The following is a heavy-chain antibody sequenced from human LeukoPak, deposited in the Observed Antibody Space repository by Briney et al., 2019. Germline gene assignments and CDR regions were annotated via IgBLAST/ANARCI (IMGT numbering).Heavy chain of an antibody. CDR2: INPSGGST. D-gene: IGHD5-18*01. Sequence: ASVKVSCKASGYTFTSHYMHWVRQAPEQGLEWMGIINPSGGSTSYAQKFQGRVTMTRDMSTRTDYMELSSLRYDDTAVYYCAREGADTAMGLRRSRYYYYYMDVWGKGTTVTVSS. J-gene: IGHJ6*03. CDR1: GYTFTSHY. V-gene: IGHV1-46*01. CDR3: AREGADTAMGLRRSRYYYYYMDV.